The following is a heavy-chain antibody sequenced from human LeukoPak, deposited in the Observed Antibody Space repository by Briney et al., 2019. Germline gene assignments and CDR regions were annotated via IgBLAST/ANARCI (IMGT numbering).Heavy chain of an antibody. CDR2: INHFGRT. CDR1: GGSFSDFY. Sequence: SETLSLTCAVTGGSFSDFYWSWIRQPPGKGLEWIGEINHFGRTNYNPSLKSRVTISLDTSKKQFSLNLMSVTAADTAVYYCTRDTGTTGEVKFDPWGQGTLVTVSS. J-gene: IGHJ5*02. V-gene: IGHV4-34*01. D-gene: IGHD4-17*01. CDR3: TRDTGTTGEVKFDP.